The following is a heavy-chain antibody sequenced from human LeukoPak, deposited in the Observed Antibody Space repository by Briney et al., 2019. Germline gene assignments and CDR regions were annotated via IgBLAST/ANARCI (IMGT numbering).Heavy chain of an antibody. CDR2: LSGGGGST. J-gene: IGHJ4*02. V-gene: IGHV3-23*01. CDR3: TKFHDILTSYFDY. Sequence: GGSLRLSCAASGFTVSSNYMNWVRQAPGKGLEWVSGLSGGGGSTYYAYYTDSVKGRFTISRDNSKNTLYLEMNSLRAEDTAVYYCTKFHDILTSYFDYWGPGTLVTVSS. D-gene: IGHD3-9*01. CDR1: GFTVSSNY.